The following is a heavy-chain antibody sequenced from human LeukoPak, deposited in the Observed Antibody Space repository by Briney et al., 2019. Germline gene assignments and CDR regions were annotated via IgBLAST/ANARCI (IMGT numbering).Heavy chain of an antibody. V-gene: IGHV1-46*01. D-gene: IGHD3-10*01. J-gene: IGHJ4*02. CDR3: ARDYHGSGSLTTFDY. CDR1: GYTFTSYY. CDR2: INPRGGST. Sequence: ASVKVSCKASGYTFTSYYMHWVRQAPGQGLEWMGIINPRGGSTTSAQKFQGRVTLTRDTSTTTVYMELSSLRSEDTAVYYCARDYHGSGSLTTFDYWGQGTLVTVSS.